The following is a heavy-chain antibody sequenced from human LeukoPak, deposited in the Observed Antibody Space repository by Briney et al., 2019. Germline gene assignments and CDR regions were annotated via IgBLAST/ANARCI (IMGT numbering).Heavy chain of an antibody. CDR3: AKXXXGWXFDYYYGMDV. CDR1: GFTFSSYA. D-gene: IGHD6-19*01. J-gene: IGHJ6*02. V-gene: IGHV3-23*01. Sequence: GGSLRLSCAASGFTFSSYAMSWVRQAPGKGLEWVSAISGSGGSTYYADSVKGRFTISRDNSKNTLYLQMNSLRAEDTAVYYCAKXXXGWXFDYYYGMDVWGQGTTVTVSS. CDR2: ISGSGGST.